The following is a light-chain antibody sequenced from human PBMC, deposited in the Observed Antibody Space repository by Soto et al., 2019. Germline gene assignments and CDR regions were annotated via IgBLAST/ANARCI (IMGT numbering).Light chain of an antibody. V-gene: IGKV1-5*01. CDR3: QQYSTYWT. CDR2: DAS. J-gene: IGKJ1*01. CDR1: ESISGW. Sequence: DIQMTQSPSTLSASVGDRVTLTCRASESISGWLAWYQQKPGKAPRLLIYDASILESGVPSRFSGSGSGTEFPLTVSGLQPDNFGMYYCQQYSTYWTFGQGTRVEIK.